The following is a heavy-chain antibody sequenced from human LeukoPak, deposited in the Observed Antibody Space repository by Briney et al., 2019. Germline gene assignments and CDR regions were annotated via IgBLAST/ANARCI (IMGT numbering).Heavy chain of an antibody. V-gene: IGHV4-30-4*01. CDR2: IYYSGST. CDR1: GDSISSGDYY. J-gene: IGHJ4*02. CDR3: ARGGIAAPYYFDY. D-gene: IGHD6-13*01. Sequence: SETLPLTCTVSGDSISSGDYYWSWIRQPPGKGLEWIGYIYYSGSTYYNPSLKSRVTISVDRSKNQFSLKLSSVTAADTAVYYCARGGIAAPYYFDYWGQGTLVTVSS.